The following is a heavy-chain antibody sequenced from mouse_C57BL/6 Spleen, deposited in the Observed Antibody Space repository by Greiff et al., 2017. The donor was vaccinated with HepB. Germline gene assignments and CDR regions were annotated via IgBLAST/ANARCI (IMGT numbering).Heavy chain of an antibody. CDR3: ARIGRNYFDY. CDR1: GFSLSTSGMG. Sequence: VKLMESGPGILQSSQTLSLTCSFSGFSLSTSGMGVSWNRQPSGKGLEWLAHIYWDDDKRYNPSLKSRLTLSKDTSRNQVFLKITSVDTADTATYYCARIGRNYFDYWGQGTTLTVSS. CDR2: IYWDDDK. J-gene: IGHJ2*01. V-gene: IGHV8-12*01.